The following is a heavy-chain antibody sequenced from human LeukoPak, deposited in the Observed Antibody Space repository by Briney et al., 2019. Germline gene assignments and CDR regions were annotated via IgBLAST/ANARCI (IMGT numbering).Heavy chain of an antibody. V-gene: IGHV4-61*02. Sequence: SETLSLTCAVSGASINSGSFYWNWIRQPAGKGLEWIGRIFTSGVTDYNHSLKSRVTVSVDTSKNHFFLKLTSVTAADTAVYYCARTSGWFPGFDPWGQGTLVTVSS. J-gene: IGHJ5*02. D-gene: IGHD6-19*01. CDR2: IFTSGVT. CDR3: ARTSGWFPGFDP. CDR1: GASINSGSFY.